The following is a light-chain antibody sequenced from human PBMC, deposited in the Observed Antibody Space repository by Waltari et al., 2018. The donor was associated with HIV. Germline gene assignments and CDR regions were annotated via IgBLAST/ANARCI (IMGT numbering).Light chain of an antibody. CDR1: QSVRSNF. CDR2: GAS. J-gene: IGKJ1*01. V-gene: IGKV3-20*01. CDR3: QQYATSPVT. Sequence: VLTQSPGTLSLSPGGRATLSCRASQSVRSNFLAWYQQKRGQAPRLLIYGASTRATGIPDRFSGRGSGTDFTLTISRLEPEDFAVYFCQQYATSPVTFGHGTKVDI.